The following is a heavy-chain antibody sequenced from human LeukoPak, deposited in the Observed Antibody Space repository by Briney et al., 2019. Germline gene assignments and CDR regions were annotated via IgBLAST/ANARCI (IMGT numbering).Heavy chain of an antibody. D-gene: IGHD3-22*01. CDR1: GASISSGSYY. CDR2: IYTSGST. J-gene: IGHJ4*02. CDR3: ARDRYDSSGIDY. V-gene: IGHV4-61*02. Sequence: PSQTLSLTCTVSGASISSGSYYWSWIRQPAGKGLEWIGRIYTSGSTNYNPSLKSRVTISVDTSKNQFSLKLSSVTAADTAVYYCARDRYDSSGIDYWGQGTLVTVSS.